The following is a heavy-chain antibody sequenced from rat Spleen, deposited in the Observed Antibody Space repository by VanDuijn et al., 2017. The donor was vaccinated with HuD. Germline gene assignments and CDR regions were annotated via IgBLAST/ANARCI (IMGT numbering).Heavy chain of an antibody. Sequence: EVQLAESGGGLVQPGRSLKLSCAVSGFTFSDYYMAWVRQAPTKGLEWVASISYDDTSTHYRDSVKGRFTLSRENSKSTLYLQMDSLRSEDTATYYCAAAGTRVSRFAYWGQGTLVTVSS. CDR2: ISYDDTST. CDR3: AAAGTRVSRFAY. CDR1: GFTFSDYY. V-gene: IGHV5-20*01. D-gene: IGHD1-4*01. J-gene: IGHJ3*01.